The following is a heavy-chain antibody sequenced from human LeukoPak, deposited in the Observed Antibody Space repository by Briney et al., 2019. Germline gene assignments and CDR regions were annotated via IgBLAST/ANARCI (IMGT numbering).Heavy chain of an antibody. CDR1: GFTVSSNY. CDR3: ARDLTRYYDILTGRDAFDI. D-gene: IGHD3-9*01. Sequence: PGGSLRLSCAASGFTVSSNYMSWVRQAPGKGLEWVSVIYSGGSTYYADSVKGRFTISRDNSKNTLYLQMNSLRAEDTAVYYCARDLTRYYDILTGRDAFDIWAKGQWSPSLQ. V-gene: IGHV3-66*01. CDR2: IYSGGST. J-gene: IGHJ3*02.